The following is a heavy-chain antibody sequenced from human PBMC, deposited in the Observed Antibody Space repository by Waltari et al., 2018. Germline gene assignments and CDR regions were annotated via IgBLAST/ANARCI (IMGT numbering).Heavy chain of an antibody. CDR2: TTPIFGTA. D-gene: IGHD2-2*01. V-gene: IGHV1-69*12. CDR1: GGTFSSYA. CDR3: ARDGGIVVVPAAKTGFDP. J-gene: IGHJ5*02. Sequence: QVQLVQSGAEVKKPGSSVKVSCKASGGTFSSYAISWVRQAPGQGLEWMGGTTPIFGTANYAKKFQCRVTITADESTRTAYMELSSLRSEDTAVYYCARDGGIVVVPAAKTGFDPWGQGTLVTVSS.